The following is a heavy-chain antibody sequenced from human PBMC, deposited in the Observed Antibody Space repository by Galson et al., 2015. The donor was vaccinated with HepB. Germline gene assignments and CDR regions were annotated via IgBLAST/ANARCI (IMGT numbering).Heavy chain of an antibody. V-gene: IGHV3-7*01. CDR1: GFTFKNYA. Sequence: LRLSCAASGFTFKNYAMSWVRQAPGKGLEWVANIKQDGSVKYYLDSVKGRFTISRDNAKNSVFLQMNSLRAEDTALYYCVRAVGGAASYWGQGTLVTVSS. D-gene: IGHD2-15*01. CDR2: IKQDGSVK. J-gene: IGHJ4*02. CDR3: VRAVGGAASY.